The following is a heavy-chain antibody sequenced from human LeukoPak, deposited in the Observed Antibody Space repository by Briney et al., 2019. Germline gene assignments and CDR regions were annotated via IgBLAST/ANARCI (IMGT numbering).Heavy chain of an antibody. V-gene: IGHV3-53*01. J-gene: IGHJ4*02. CDR3: ASDGYNYFEF. D-gene: IGHD5-24*01. CDR2: IYTDGTT. Sequence: GGSLRLSCAASGFTSNYMSWVRQAPGKGLEWISLIYTDGTTTFYADSVKGRFTLSRDNSKNTFYLQMNGLRPEDTAVYYCASDGYNYFEFWGQGTLVIVSS. CDR1: GFTSNY.